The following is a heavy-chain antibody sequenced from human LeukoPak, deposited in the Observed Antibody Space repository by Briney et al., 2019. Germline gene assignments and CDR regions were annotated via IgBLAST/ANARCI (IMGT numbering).Heavy chain of an antibody. D-gene: IGHD1-26*01. CDR2: ISYDGSNK. J-gene: IGHJ6*03. CDR1: GFTFSSYG. Sequence: GGSLRLSCAASGFTFSSYGMHWVRQAPGKGLEWVAVISYDGSNKYYADSVKGRFTISRDNSKNTLYLQMNSLRAEDMAVYYCAKTLRVGYYYYYMDVWGKGTTVTVSS. CDR3: AKTLRVGYYYYYMDV. V-gene: IGHV3-30*18.